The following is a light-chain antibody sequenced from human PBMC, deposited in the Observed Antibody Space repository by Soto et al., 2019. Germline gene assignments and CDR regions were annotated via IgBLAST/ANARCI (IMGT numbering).Light chain of an antibody. J-gene: IGKJ2*01. CDR2: AAS. V-gene: IGKV3-15*01. CDR3: QQYNNWPPYT. Sequence: EIVMTQSPATLSVSPGERATLSCRASQSVSSNLAWYQQKPGQAPRLLIYAASTRATGIPARFSGSGSGTEFTLTISSLQSEEFAVYYCQQYNNWPPYTFGQGTKLEIK. CDR1: QSVSSN.